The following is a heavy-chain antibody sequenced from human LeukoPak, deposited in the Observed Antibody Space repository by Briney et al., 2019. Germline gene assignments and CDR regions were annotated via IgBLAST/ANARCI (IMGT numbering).Heavy chain of an antibody. D-gene: IGHD3-22*01. J-gene: IGHJ4*02. CDR2: IYYNGST. V-gene: IGHV4-39*01. CDR1: GGSITSYSYY. Sequence: SETLSLTCTVSGGSITSYSYYWGWIRQPPGQGLEWIGTIYYNGSTYYNPSLKSRVTISADTSKNQFSLKLNSVTAADTAVYYCARGLDSSGSDWGQGTLVTVSS. CDR3: ARGLDSSGSD.